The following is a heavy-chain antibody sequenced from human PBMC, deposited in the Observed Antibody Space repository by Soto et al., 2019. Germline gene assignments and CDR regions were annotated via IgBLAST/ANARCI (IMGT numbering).Heavy chain of an antibody. V-gene: IGHV3-11*04. CDR2: ISSSGSKI. D-gene: IGHD3-10*01. CDR1: GFTFSDYY. Sequence: GGSLRLSCAASGFTFSDYYMSWIRQAPGKGLEWVSYISSSGSKIYYADSVKGRFTISRDNSKSTVYLELNNLSAEDTAVYYCAREFRAPGVRGVIYPNYYYYYGMDVWGQGTTVTVSS. J-gene: IGHJ6*02. CDR3: AREFRAPGVRGVIYPNYYYYYGMDV.